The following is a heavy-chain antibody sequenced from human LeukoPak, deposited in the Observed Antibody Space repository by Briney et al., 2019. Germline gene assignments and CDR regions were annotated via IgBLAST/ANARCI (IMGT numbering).Heavy chain of an antibody. CDR2: ISTSSNYR. CDR3: AREIEAFDL. V-gene: IGHV3-21*01. J-gene: IGHJ3*01. Sequence: GGSLRLSCAASGFMFSTNQMNWVRQAPGKGLEWVASISTSSNYRYYADSVQGRFTISRDNAEKSLYLQMDSLRAEDTAVYYCAREIEAFDLWGQGTMVTVSS. CDR1: GFMFSTNQ.